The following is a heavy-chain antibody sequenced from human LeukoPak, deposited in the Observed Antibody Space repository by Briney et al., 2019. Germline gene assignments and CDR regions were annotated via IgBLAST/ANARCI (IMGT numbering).Heavy chain of an antibody. CDR2: IYSSGNT. CDR1: GASISDYY. Sequence: SETLSLTCTVSGASISDYYWNWIRQPPGRGLEWIRYIYSSGNTDYNPSVKSRVTISVDTSKDEFSLKLNSVTAADTAVYYCTRHSWNPLGRGGYFDYWGQGALVTVSS. D-gene: IGHD1-26*01. CDR3: TRHSWNPLGRGGYFDY. J-gene: IGHJ4*02. V-gene: IGHV4-4*09.